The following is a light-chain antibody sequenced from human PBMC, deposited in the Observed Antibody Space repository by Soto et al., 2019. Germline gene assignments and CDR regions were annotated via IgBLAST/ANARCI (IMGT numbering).Light chain of an antibody. CDR3: HSRA. CDR2: DAS. CDR1: QTISRW. V-gene: IGKV1-5*01. Sequence: DIHLTQTPSTFSSSVGDEFTITCRASQTISRWLAWYQQKPGRAPKLLIYDASTLESGVPSRFSGSGSETEFTLTISRLQPDDFATYFCHSRAFGQGTRLEIK. J-gene: IGKJ5*01.